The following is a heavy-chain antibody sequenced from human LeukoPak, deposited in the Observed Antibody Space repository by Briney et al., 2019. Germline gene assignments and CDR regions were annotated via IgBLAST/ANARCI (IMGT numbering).Heavy chain of an antibody. CDR2: ISSSSSTV. J-gene: IGHJ3*02. V-gene: IGHV3-48*01. CDR3: ARGTGIVGATEAFDI. CDR1: GLTFSRHS. Sequence: GGSLRLSCAASGLTFSRHSMNWVRQAPGRGLEWVSYISSSSSTVYYADSVKGRFTISRDNAKNSLYLQMNSLRAEDTAVYYCARGTGIVGATEAFDIWGQGTMVTVSS. D-gene: IGHD1-26*01.